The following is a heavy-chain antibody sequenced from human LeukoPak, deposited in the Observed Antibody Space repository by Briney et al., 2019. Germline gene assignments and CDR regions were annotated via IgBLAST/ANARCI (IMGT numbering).Heavy chain of an antibody. D-gene: IGHD3-3*01. Sequence: GGSLRLSCAASGFTFSTYGIHWVRQAPGKGLEWVAFIRYDGSNKYYADSVKGRFTISRDNSKNTLYLQMDTLRAEDTAVYYCAKGSTVFGVVIRTYLDYWGQGALVTVSS. CDR2: IRYDGSNK. J-gene: IGHJ4*02. CDR3: AKGSTVFGVVIRTYLDY. V-gene: IGHV3-30*02. CDR1: GFTFSTYG.